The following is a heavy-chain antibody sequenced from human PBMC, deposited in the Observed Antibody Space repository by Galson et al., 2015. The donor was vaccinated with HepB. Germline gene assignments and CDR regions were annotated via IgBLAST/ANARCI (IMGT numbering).Heavy chain of an antibody. V-gene: IGHV1-18*01. D-gene: IGHD3-10*01. J-gene: IGHJ3*02. Sequence: SVKVSCKASGYAFTSYGISWVRQAPGQGLEWMGWISAYNGNTNYAQKLQGRVTMTTDTSTSTAYMELRSLRSDDTAVYYCARSYGSGSYYNAFDIWGQGTMVTVSS. CDR1: GYAFTSYG. CDR2: ISAYNGNT. CDR3: ARSYGSGSYYNAFDI.